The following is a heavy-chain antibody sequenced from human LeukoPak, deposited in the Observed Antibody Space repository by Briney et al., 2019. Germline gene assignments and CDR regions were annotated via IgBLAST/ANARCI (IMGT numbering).Heavy chain of an antibody. CDR3: ARDLTTVTWGDY. J-gene: IGHJ4*02. CDR2: ISYDGSNK. D-gene: IGHD4-17*01. V-gene: IGHV3-30-3*01. Sequence: HPGGSLRLSCAASGFTFSSYAMHWVRQAPGKGLEWVEVISYDGSNKYYADSVKGRFTISRDNSKNTLYLQMNSLRAEDTAVYYCARDLTTVTWGDYWGQGTLVTVSS. CDR1: GFTFSSYA.